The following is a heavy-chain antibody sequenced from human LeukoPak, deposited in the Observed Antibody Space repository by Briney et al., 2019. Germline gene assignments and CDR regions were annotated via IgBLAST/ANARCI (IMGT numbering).Heavy chain of an antibody. CDR2: IREDGIQK. J-gene: IGHJ5*02. V-gene: IGHV3-7*01. D-gene: IGHD1-7*01. CDR1: GFTFSSSW. CDR3: AKGGTTFSS. Sequence: GGSLRLSCAASGFTFSSSWMSWVRQAPGKGLEWVANIREDGIQKYYVDSVKGRFTISRDNAKDSVFLQMDSLRAEDTAVYYCAKGGTTFSSWGQGTLATVSS.